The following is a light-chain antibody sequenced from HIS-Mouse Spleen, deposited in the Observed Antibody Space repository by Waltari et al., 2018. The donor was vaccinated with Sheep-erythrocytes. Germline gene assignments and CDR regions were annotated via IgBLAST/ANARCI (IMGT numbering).Light chain of an antibody. J-gene: IGLJ2*01. CDR1: ALPKIY. CDR2: EDS. V-gene: IGLV3-10*01. CDR3: YSTDSSGNGV. Sequence: SYELTQPPSVSVSPGQTARITCSGDALPKIYAYWYQQKSGQAPVLVIFEDSTRPSGIPERFSGSSSGTMATLTISGAQVEDEADYYCYSTDSSGNGVFGGGTKLTVL.